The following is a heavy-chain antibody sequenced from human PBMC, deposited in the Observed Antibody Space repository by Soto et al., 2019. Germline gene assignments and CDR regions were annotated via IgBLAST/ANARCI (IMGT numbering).Heavy chain of an antibody. J-gene: IGHJ6*02. Sequence: GASVKVSCKASGYTFTSYGISWVRQAPGQGLEWMGWISAYNGNTNYAQKLQGRVTMTTDTSTSTAYMELRSLRSDDTAVYYCARAKCLESLLFVPTRYGMDVWGQGTTVTVSS. CDR3: ARAKCLESLLFVPTRYGMDV. D-gene: IGHD3-3*01. CDR1: GYTFTSYG. V-gene: IGHV1-18*01. CDR2: ISAYNGNT.